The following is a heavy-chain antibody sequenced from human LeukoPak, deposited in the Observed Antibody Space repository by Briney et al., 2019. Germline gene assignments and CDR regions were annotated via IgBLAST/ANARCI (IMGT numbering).Heavy chain of an antibody. V-gene: IGHV3-30*18. Sequence: PGGSLRLSCAASGFTFSSYGMHWVRQAPGKGLEWVAVISYDGSNKYYADSVKGRFTISRDNSKNTLYLQMNSLRAEDTAVYYCAKDRGVTYYFDYWGQGTLVTVSS. J-gene: IGHJ4*02. CDR3: AKDRGVTYYFDY. CDR2: ISYDGSNK. D-gene: IGHD2-21*02. CDR1: GFTFSSYG.